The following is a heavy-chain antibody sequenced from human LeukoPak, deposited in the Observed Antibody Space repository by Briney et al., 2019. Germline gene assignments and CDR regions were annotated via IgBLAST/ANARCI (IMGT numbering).Heavy chain of an antibody. CDR3: VGGDYYDSSGYSQFDY. V-gene: IGHV3-30*02. CDR1: GFIFNNYG. CDR2: IRYDGTNK. D-gene: IGHD3-22*01. Sequence: GGSLRLSCAASGFIFNNYGMHWVRQAPGKGLEWVAFIRYDGTNKYYADSVRGRFTISRDNSKNTLSLQMNSLRVEDTAVYYCVGGDYYDSSGYSQFDYWGQGTLVTVSS. J-gene: IGHJ4*02.